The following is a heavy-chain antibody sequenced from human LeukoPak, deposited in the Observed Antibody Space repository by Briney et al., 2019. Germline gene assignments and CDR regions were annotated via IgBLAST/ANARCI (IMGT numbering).Heavy chain of an antibody. CDR2: FHDSEST. CDR3: ARGDASGRPEIAFDF. D-gene: IGHD1-26*01. Sequence: PETLSLTCIVSGGSLSSNYSSWIRQPPGKGLGWIGYFHDSESTTYNTSLKSRFSISVETSKKQVSLKLSSVSAADTAVYYCARGDASGRPEIAFDFWGQGTLVTVSS. CDR1: GGSLSSNY. J-gene: IGHJ4*02. V-gene: IGHV4-59*01.